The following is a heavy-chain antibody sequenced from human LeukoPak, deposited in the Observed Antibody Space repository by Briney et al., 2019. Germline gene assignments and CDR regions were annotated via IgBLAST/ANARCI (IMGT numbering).Heavy chain of an antibody. CDR3: ARSANQGGVWV. V-gene: IGHV5-51*01. CDR2: IYPGDSDT. D-gene: IGHD3-16*01. J-gene: IGHJ4*02. Sequence: GESLQISCKGSGYSFTSYWIGWVRQMPGKGLVWMGIIYPGDSDTRYSPSFQGQVTISVDKSVNTASLQWSSLKASDTAMYYCARSANQGGVWVWGQGTLVTVSS. CDR1: GYSFTSYW.